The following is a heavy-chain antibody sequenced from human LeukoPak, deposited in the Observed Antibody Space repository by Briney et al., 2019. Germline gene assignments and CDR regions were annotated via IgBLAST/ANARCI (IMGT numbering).Heavy chain of an antibody. J-gene: IGHJ3*02. CDR2: ISSSSSTI. V-gene: IGHV3-48*01. Sequence: GGSLRLACAASGFTFSSYSMNWVRQAPGKGLEWFSYISSSSSTIYYADSVKGRFTISRDNAKNSLYLQMNSLRAEDTAVYYCARPPGGSWRDAFDIWGQGTMVTVSS. D-gene: IGHD1-26*01. CDR3: ARPPGGSWRDAFDI. CDR1: GFTFSSYS.